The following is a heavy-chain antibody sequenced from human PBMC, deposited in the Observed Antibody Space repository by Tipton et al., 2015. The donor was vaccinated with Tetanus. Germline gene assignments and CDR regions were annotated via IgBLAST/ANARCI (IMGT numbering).Heavy chain of an antibody. J-gene: IGHJ4*02. D-gene: IGHD3-10*01. CDR3: AKRKADNFGESDY. CDR1: GLTFSSYA. Sequence: SLRLSCVASGLTFSSYAMSWARQAPGKGLEWVSGISGSGDKTYYADSVKGRFTISRDNSKNTLYPQMDSLRAEDTAVYYCAKRKADNFGESDYWGQGTLVTVSS. CDR2: ISGSGDKT. V-gene: IGHV3-23*01.